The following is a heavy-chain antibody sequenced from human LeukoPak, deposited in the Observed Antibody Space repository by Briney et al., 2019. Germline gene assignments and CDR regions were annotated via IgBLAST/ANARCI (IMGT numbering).Heavy chain of an antibody. CDR2: INDIGSST. J-gene: IGHJ4*02. CDR1: GFTFSFYA. CDR3: AKGSIAAAGPYYFDY. V-gene: IGHV3-23*01. D-gene: IGHD6-13*01. Sequence: PGGSLRLSCAASGFTFSFYATSWVRQAPGKGLEWVSAINDIGSSTYYANSVKGRFTISRDNSKNTLYLQMNSLRAEDTAVYYCAKGSIAAAGPYYFDYWGQGTLVTVSS.